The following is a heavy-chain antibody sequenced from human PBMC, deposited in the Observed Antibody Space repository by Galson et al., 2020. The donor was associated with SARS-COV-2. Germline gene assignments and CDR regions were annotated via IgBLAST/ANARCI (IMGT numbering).Heavy chain of an antibody. J-gene: IGHJ4*02. CDR2: IYYSGST. Sequence: SETLSLTCTVSGGSISSGDYYWSWIRQPPGKGLEWIGYIYYSGSTYYNPSLKSRVTISVDTSKNQFSLKLSSVTAADTAVYYCARVLADYYDSSGYSSFDYWGQGTLVTVSS. CDR3: ARVLADYYDSSGYSSFDY. CDR1: GGSISSGDYY. D-gene: IGHD3-22*01. V-gene: IGHV4-30-4*08.